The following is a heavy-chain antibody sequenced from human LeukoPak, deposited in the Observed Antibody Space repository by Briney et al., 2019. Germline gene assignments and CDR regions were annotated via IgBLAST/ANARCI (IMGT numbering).Heavy chain of an antibody. V-gene: IGHV1-2*02. CDR1: GYTLTELS. CDR3: ARDTQGYCSSTSCLPSGY. J-gene: IGHJ4*02. CDR2: INPNSGGT. Sequence: ASVKVSCKVSGYTLTELSMHWVRQAPGQGLEWMGWINPNSGGTNYAQKFQGRVTMTRDTSISTAYMELSRLRSDDTAVYYCARDTQGYCSSTSCLPSGYWGQGILVTVSS. D-gene: IGHD2-2*01.